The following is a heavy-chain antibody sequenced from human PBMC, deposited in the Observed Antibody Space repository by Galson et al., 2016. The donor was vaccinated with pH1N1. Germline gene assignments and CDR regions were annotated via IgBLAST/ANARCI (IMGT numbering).Heavy chain of an antibody. Sequence: SVKVSCKAPGYPFTRYDINWVRQAPGQGLEWMGWVNPNSGNAGYARKFRDRVTLTRDTSINTVYMEMSSLRHDDTAVYYCARADHFAANGGFDPWGQGTLVTVSS. D-gene: IGHD3-10*01. V-gene: IGHV1-8*03. CDR3: ARADHFAANGGFDP. J-gene: IGHJ5*02. CDR2: VNPNSGNA. CDR1: GYPFTRYD.